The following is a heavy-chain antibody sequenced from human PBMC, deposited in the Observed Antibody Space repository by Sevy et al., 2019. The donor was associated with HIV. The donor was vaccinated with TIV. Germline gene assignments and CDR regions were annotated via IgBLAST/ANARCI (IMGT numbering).Heavy chain of an antibody. V-gene: IGHV3-30*02. CDR3: ANEWPADYYDGSGIFWGVWRGSYFDY. Sequence: GGSLRLSCAASGFTFSSYGMHWVRQAPGKGLEWVAFIRYDGSNKYYADSVKGRFTISRDNSKNTLYLQMNSLRAEDTAVYYCANEWPADYYDGSGIFWGVWRGSYFDYWGQGTLVTVSS. CDR2: IRYDGSNK. D-gene: IGHD3-22*01. CDR1: GFTFSSYG. J-gene: IGHJ4*02.